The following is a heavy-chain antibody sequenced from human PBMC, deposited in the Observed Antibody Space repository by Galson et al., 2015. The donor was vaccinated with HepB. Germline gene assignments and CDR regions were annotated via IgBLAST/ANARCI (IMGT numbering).Heavy chain of an antibody. J-gene: IGHJ6*03. Sequence: SVKVSCKASGYTFTSYAMNWVRQAPGQGLEWMGWINTNTGNPTYAQGFTGRFVFSLDTSVSTAYLQISSLKAEDTAVYYCARDGSAAGLYYYYMDVWGKGTTVTVSS. CDR1: GYTFTSYA. CDR2: INTNTGNP. D-gene: IGHD6-13*01. V-gene: IGHV7-4-1*02. CDR3: ARDGSAAGLYYYYMDV.